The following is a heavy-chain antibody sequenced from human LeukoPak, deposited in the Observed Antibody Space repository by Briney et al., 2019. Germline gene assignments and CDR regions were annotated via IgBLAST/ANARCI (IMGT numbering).Heavy chain of an antibody. J-gene: IGHJ5*02. Sequence: SETLSLTCTVSGGSISSYYWSWIRQPAGKGLEWIGRIYTSGSTNYNPSLKSRVTMSVDTSKNQFSLKLSSVTAADTAVYYCARDGQLRFLEWSSTYNWFDPWGQGTLVTVSS. CDR3: ARDGQLRFLEWSSTYNWFDP. CDR1: GGSISSYY. V-gene: IGHV4-4*07. CDR2: IYTSGST. D-gene: IGHD3-3*01.